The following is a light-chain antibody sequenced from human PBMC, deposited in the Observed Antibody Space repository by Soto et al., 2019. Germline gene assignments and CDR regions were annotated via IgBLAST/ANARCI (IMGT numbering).Light chain of an antibody. J-gene: IGLJ2*01. Sequence: QSVLTHPPSASGTPGQRVTISCSGSSANIGSYTVNWYQQLPGTAPKLLIYSNNQRPSGVPDRCSGSQSGTSVSLAISGLQSEDEADYYCAAWDDSLNGVVFGGGTKVTVL. CDR2: SNN. CDR3: AAWDDSLNGVV. CDR1: SANIGSYT. V-gene: IGLV1-44*01.